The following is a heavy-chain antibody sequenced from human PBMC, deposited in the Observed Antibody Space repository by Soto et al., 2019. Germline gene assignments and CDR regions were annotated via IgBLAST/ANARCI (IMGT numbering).Heavy chain of an antibody. CDR2: VYYGGSP. J-gene: IGHJ6*02. D-gene: IGHD3-22*01. CDR1: GGSISSSSYY. V-gene: IGHV4-39*01. CDR3: AGGDYYHSSGYYFYYYTRDV. Sequence: PSETLSLNCTVSGGSISSSSYYWGWIRQPPGKGLEGIGNVYYGGSPYYNPSLKRRVTISVETSKSQFSLKLSSVPAADTAVYYCAGGDYYHSSGYYFYYYTRDVWGQGTTVTFPS.